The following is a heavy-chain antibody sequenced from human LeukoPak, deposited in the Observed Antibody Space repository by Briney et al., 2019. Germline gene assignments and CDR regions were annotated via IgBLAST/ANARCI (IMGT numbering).Heavy chain of an antibody. CDR1: GYAFTGYY. V-gene: IGHV1-2*02. CDR3: ARVAGIAARPDF. CDR2: INPNSCDT. J-gene: IGHJ4*02. Sequence: ASVKVSCKASGYAFTGYYMHWVRQAPGQGLEWMGWINPNSCDTNYPQKFQGRVTMTRDMSISAAFMELSRLTSDDTAVYYCARVAGIAARPDFWGQGTLVTVSS. D-gene: IGHD6-6*01.